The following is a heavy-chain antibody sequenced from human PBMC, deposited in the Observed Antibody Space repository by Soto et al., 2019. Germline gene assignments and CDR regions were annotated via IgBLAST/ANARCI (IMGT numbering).Heavy chain of an antibody. Sequence: EVQLVETGGGLIQPGGSLRLSCAASGFSISINYMSWVRQAPGKGLEWVSIIHSGGNTDYADSVKGRFTVSRDNSKNTMYLHMNSLRAEDTAIYYCASIAVAEGFDPWGQGTLVTVSS. CDR2: IHSGGNT. CDR1: GFSISINY. V-gene: IGHV3-53*02. J-gene: IGHJ5*02. D-gene: IGHD6-19*01. CDR3: ASIAVAEGFDP.